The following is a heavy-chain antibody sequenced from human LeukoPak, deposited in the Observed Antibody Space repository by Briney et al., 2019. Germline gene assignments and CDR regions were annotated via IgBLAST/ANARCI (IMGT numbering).Heavy chain of an antibody. J-gene: IGHJ5*02. CDR3: ARAPQRVLRFLEQNWFDP. V-gene: IGHV4-4*02. CDR1: GDSINSLDL. D-gene: IGHD3-3*01. Sequence: PSETLSLTCTVSGDSINSLDLWSWVRQPPGKGLEWIGEMYLSGTTHSNPSVKSRVTISIDKSKNQFSLKLSSVTAADTAVYYCARAPQRVLRFLEQNWFDPWGQGTLVTVSS. CDR2: MYLSGTT.